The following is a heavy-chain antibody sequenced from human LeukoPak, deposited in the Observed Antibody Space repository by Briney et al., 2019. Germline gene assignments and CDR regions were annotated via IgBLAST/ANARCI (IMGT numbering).Heavy chain of an antibody. CDR2: IKEDGDEG. CDR3: ARAKSVWAYYYDSSGYYLDRGNYYYGMDV. CDR1: GFTFSGYW. J-gene: IGHJ6*02. D-gene: IGHD3-22*01. Sequence: GGSLRLSCAASGFTFSGYWMTWVRQAPGKGLEWVANIKEDGDEGYYVDSVKGRFTISRDNAKNSLYLQMNSLRAEDTAVYYCARAKSVWAYYYDSSGYYLDRGNYYYGMDVWGQGTTVTVSS. V-gene: IGHV3-7*01.